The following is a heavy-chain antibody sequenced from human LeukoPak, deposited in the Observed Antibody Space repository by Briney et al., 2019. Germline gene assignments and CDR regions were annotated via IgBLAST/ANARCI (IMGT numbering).Heavy chain of an antibody. CDR3: ATFSGAHHKTFDS. CDR2: IKQDGSDK. D-gene: IGHD1-14*01. V-gene: IGHV3-7*01. J-gene: IGHJ4*02. CDR1: GLTFRNSW. Sequence: PGGSLRLSCAASGLTFRNSWMSWVRQAPGKGREWVANIKQDGSDKFYVDSVNGRFTISRDNAKNSLYLQMNTLRAEDTAIYYCATFSGAHHKTFDSWGQGTLVTVSS.